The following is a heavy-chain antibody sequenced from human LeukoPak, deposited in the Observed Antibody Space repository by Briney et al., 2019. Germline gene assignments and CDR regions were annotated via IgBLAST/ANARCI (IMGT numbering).Heavy chain of an antibody. CDR1: GFTLGSYD. Sequence: GGSLRLXCGASGFTLGSYDMNWVRQAPGKGLEWVSYISISGYTIYYGDSVKGRFTISRDNAKNSLYLQMNSLRAEDTAIYYCARGVGVVIANFYYYYMDVWGKGTTVIVX. V-gene: IGHV3-48*03. CDR3: ARGVGVVIANFYYYYMDV. J-gene: IGHJ6*03. D-gene: IGHD3-3*01. CDR2: ISISGYTI.